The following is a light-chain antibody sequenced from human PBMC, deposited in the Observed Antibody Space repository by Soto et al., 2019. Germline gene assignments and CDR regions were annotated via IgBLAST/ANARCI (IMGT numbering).Light chain of an antibody. J-gene: IGKJ1*01. CDR3: QQYSSSPAT. V-gene: IGKV3-15*01. CDR2: AAS. Sequence: TVMTQSPATLSVSPGERATLSCRASQGLGTNLAWYQQRPGQAPRLLIYAASTRATGVPARFSGSGSETEFTLTITTLQSEDFAVYSCQQYSSSPATFGQGTKVDIK. CDR1: QGLGTN.